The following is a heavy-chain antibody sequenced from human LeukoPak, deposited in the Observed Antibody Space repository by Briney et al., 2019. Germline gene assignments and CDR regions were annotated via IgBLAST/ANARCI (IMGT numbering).Heavy chain of an antibody. J-gene: IGHJ4*02. D-gene: IGHD3-16*01. CDR1: GFTFDDYA. V-gene: IGHV3-9*01. CDR3: AKSAYDYVWGSYDY. CDR2: ISWNSGSI. Sequence: GGSQRLSCAASGFTFDDYAMHWVRQAPGKGLEWVSGISWNSGSIGYADSVKGRFTISRDNAKNSLYLQMNSLRAEDTALYYCAKSAYDYVWGSYDYWGQGTLVTVSS.